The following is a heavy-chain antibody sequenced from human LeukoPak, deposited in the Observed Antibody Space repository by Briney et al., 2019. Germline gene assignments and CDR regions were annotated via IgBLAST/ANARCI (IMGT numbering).Heavy chain of an antibody. CDR3: ARSLRFLERLLNNWFDP. J-gene: IGHJ5*02. D-gene: IGHD3-3*01. Sequence: PSETLSLTCAVYGGSFSGYYWSWIRQPPGKGLEWIGEINHSGSTNYNPSLKSRVTISVDTSKDQFSLKLSSVTAADTAVYYCARSLRFLERLLNNWFDPWGQGTLVTVSS. CDR2: INHSGST. V-gene: IGHV4-34*01. CDR1: GGSFSGYY.